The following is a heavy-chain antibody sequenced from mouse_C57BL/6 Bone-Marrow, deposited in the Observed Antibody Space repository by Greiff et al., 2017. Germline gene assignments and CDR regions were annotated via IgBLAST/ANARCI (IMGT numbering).Heavy chain of an antibody. Sequence: EVKLVESGGGLVQPGGSLKLSCAASGFTFSDYYMYWVRQTPEKRLEWVAYISNGGGSTYYPDTVKGRFTISRNNAKKDLYLQRSRLMSENTAMYYCARPYNYYGSSYPPWYFDVWGTGTTVTVSS. CDR2: ISNGGGST. CDR3: ARPYNYYGSSYPPWYFDV. V-gene: IGHV5-12*01. J-gene: IGHJ1*03. CDR1: GFTFSDYY. D-gene: IGHD1-1*01.